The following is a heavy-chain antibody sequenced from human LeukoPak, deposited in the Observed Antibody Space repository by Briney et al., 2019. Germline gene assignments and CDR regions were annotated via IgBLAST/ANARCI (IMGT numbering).Heavy chain of an antibody. J-gene: IGHJ5*02. V-gene: IGHV3-48*01. CDR1: GFTFSSYS. CDR2: ISRSTTTT. CDR3: ARGTQAGATDWFDP. D-gene: IGHD1-26*01. Sequence: PWGSLRLSCAASGFTFSSYSTNWVRQAPGKGLEWVSYISRSTTTTYYADSVKGRFTISRDNVKNSLYLQMNSLRAEDTAVYYCARGTQAGATDWFDPWGQGTLVTVSS.